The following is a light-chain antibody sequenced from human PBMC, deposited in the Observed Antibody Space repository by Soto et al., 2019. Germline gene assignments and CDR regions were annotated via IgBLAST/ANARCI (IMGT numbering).Light chain of an antibody. CDR2: DAS. V-gene: IGKV3D-11*02. Sequence: EVVMTQSPATLSVSPGDRATLSCRASQTILTNLAWYQRKPGQAPRLLLYDASNRATGIPARFSGSGSGTDFTLTISSLEPEDFAVYYCQQRSNWQVTFGQGTRLEIK. CDR3: QQRSNWQVT. CDR1: QTILTN. J-gene: IGKJ5*01.